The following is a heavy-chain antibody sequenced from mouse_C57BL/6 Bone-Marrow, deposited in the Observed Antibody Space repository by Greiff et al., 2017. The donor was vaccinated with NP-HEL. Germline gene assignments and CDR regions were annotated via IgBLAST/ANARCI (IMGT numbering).Heavy chain of an antibody. V-gene: IGHV1-55*01. CDR3: ARSDYYGSSSSFDY. D-gene: IGHD1-1*01. Sequence: QVQLQQPGAELVKPGASVKMSCKASGYTFTSYWITWVKQRPGHGLEWIGDIYPGSGSTNYNEKFKSKATLTVDTSSSTAYMQLSSLTSEDSAVYYCARSDYYGSSSSFDYWGQGTTLTVSS. CDR1: GYTFTSYW. J-gene: IGHJ2*01. CDR2: IYPGSGST.